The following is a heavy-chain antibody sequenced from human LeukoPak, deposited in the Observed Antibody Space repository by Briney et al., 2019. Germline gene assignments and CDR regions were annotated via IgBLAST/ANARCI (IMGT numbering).Heavy chain of an antibody. Sequence: PSETLSLTCAVSGGSISSGGYSWSWIRQPPGKVLEWIGYIYYSGSTYYNPSLKSRVTISVDTSKNQFSLKLSSVTAADTAVYYCARDRGDGYDYFWDYWGQGTLVTVSS. CDR3: ARDRGDGYDYFWDY. CDR1: GGSISSGGYS. J-gene: IGHJ4*02. CDR2: IYYSGST. D-gene: IGHD5-12*01. V-gene: IGHV4-30-4*07.